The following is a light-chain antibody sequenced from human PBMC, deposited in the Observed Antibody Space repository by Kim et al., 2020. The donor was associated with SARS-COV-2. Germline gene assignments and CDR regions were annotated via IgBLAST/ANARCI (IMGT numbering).Light chain of an antibody. CDR2: YDS. CDR3: QVWDSSSDHRV. V-gene: IGLV3-21*04. Sequence: APGRAARITCGGDNVGSKSVNWYQEKPGQAPVLVIYYDSDRPSGIPERFSGSNSGNTATLTISRVEAGDEADYYCQVWDSSSDHRVFGGGTKLTVL. J-gene: IGLJ3*02. CDR1: NVGSKS.